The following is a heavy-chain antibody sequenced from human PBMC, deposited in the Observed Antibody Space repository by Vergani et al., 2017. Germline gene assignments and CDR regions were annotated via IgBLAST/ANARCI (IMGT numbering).Heavy chain of an antibody. CDR1: GFTFSSYG. D-gene: IGHD4-17*01. CDR2: IWYDGSNK. J-gene: IGHJ4*02. V-gene: IGHV3-33*01. Sequence: QVQLVESGGGVVQPGRSLRLSCAASGFTFSSYGMHWVRQAPGKGLEWVAVIWYDGSNKYYADSVKGRFTISRDNSKNTLYLQMNSLRAEDTAVYYCARDMEENNYYGDYIVPGCVDYWGQGTLVTGSS. CDR3: ARDMEENNYYGDYIVPGCVDY.